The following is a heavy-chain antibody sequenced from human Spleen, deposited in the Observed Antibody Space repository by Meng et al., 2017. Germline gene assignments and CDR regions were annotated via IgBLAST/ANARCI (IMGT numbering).Heavy chain of an antibody. CDR1: GGSISSGGYD. J-gene: IGHJ4*02. V-gene: IGHV4-31*03. Sequence: QVQLQESGPGLVKPSQTLSLTCTVSGGSISSGGYDWSWIRQHPGKGLEWIGYIYYSGSAYYNPSLKSRVTISVGTSKNQFSLKLSSVTAADTAVYYCARGPTTMAHDFDYWGQGTLVTVSS. CDR3: ARGPTTMAHDFDY. D-gene: IGHD4-11*01. CDR2: IYYSGSA.